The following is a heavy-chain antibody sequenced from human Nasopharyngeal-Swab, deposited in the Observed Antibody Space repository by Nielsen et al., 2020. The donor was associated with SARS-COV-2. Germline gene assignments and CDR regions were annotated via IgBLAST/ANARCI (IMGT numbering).Heavy chain of an antibody. CDR3: ARVSTAKGWIFDY. J-gene: IGHJ4*02. D-gene: IGHD5-18*01. Sequence: GGSLRLSCEASGFTFSSYWMSWVRQAPGKGLEWVANIKQDGSEKYYVDSVKGRFTISRDNAKNSLYLQMNSLKAEDTAVYYCARVSTAKGWIFDYWGQGTLVTVSS. V-gene: IGHV3-7*05. CDR2: IKQDGSEK. CDR1: GFTFSSYW.